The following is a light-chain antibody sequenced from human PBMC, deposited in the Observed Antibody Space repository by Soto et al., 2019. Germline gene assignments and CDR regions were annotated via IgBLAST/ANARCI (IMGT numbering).Light chain of an antibody. CDR3: SSYAGTNNFVV. CDR2: EVS. J-gene: IGLJ1*01. Sequence: QSALTQPPSASGSPGQSVTTSCTGTSSDVGDDNYVSWYQQHPGKAPKLMIYEVSKRPSGVPHRFSGSKSGNTASLTVSGLQAEDEADYYCSSYAGTNNFVVFGTGTKVTVL. CDR1: SSDVGDDNY. V-gene: IGLV2-8*01.